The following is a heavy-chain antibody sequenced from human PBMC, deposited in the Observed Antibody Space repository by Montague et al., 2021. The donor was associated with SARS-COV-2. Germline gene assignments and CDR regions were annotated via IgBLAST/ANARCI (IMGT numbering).Heavy chain of an antibody. CDR3: ARDRGGGLGGVITAYYFDY. V-gene: IGHV4-59*01. D-gene: IGHD3-16*01. Sequence: SETLSLTCTVSGGSINSDYWSWIRQPPGKGLEWIGYIYYSGSTNYNPSLKSRVTISVDTSKNQFSLKLSSVTAADTAVYYCARDRGGGLGGVITAYYFDYWGQGTLVTVSS. CDR1: GGSINSDY. J-gene: IGHJ4*02. CDR2: IYYSGST.